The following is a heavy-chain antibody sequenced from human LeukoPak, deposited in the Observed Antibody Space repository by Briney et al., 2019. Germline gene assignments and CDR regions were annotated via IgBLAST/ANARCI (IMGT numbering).Heavy chain of an antibody. CDR1: GFTFSSYG. D-gene: IGHD6-19*01. V-gene: IGHV3-30*02. Sequence: PGGSLRLSCAASGFTFSSYGMHWVRQAPGKGLEWVAFIRYDGSNKYYADSVKGRFTISRDNSKNTPYLQMNSLRAEDTAVYYCAKAPSPRIAVAGKSDYWGQGTLVTVSS. CDR3: AKAPSPRIAVAGKSDY. J-gene: IGHJ4*02. CDR2: IRYDGSNK.